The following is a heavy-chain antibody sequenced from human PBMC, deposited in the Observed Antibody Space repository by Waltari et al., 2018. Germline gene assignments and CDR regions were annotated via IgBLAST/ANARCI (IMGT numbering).Heavy chain of an antibody. CDR2: LSGSGGST. V-gene: IGHV3-23*01. D-gene: IGHD5-12*01. Sequence: EVQLLESGGGLVQPGGSLRLSCAASGFSFSSSAMSWVRQAPGKGLEWVSALSGSGGSTYSADSVKGRFTIARYNSKNTLYLQMNSLRAEDTAVYYCAGGYDLEYYYYYGMDVWGQGTTVTVSS. CDR1: GFSFSSSA. CDR3: AGGYDLEYYYYYGMDV. J-gene: IGHJ6*02.